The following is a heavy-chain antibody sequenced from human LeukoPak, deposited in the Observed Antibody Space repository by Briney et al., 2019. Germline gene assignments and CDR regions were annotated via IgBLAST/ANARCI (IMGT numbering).Heavy chain of an antibody. V-gene: IGHV3-7*01. J-gene: IGHJ5*02. CDR2: IKEDGSEK. Sequence: GGSLRLSCAASGFIFSSDWMSWVRQAPGKGLEWVANIKEDGSEKDYVDSVKGRFIISRDNAKMSLYLQMNNLRAEDTAVYYCARGPAWGQGTLLTVSP. CDR3: ARGPA. CDR1: GFIFSSDW.